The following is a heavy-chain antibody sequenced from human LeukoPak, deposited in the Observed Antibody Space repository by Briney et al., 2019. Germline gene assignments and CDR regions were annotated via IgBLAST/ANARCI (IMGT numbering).Heavy chain of an antibody. V-gene: IGHV1-69*13. CDR3: ATDPGSPVGRSPAFDI. J-gene: IGHJ3*02. CDR2: IIPIFGTR. Sequence: GASVKVSCKTSGGTFNSYAFSWVRQAPGQGLEWIGGIIPIFGTRDYAQKFQGRVTITADESTSTAYMEVSSLRSEDTAVYYCATDPGSPVGRSPAFDIWGQGTMVTVSS. D-gene: IGHD6-13*01. CDR1: GGTFNSYA.